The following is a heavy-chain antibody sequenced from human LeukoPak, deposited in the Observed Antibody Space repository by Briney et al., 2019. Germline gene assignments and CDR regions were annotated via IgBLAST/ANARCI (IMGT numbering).Heavy chain of an antibody. Sequence: GGSLRLSCADSGSTFSKAWMSWVRQAPGKGLEWVGRIKSKTDGGTTDYAAPVKGRFTISRDDSKNTLYLEMNSLKTEDTAVYYCTTVGYCAGDSCSVHCLWGQGTLVTVSS. CDR3: TTVGYCAGDSCSVHCL. D-gene: IGHD2-21*02. CDR1: GSTFSKAW. J-gene: IGHJ4*02. CDR2: IKSKTDGGTT. V-gene: IGHV3-15*01.